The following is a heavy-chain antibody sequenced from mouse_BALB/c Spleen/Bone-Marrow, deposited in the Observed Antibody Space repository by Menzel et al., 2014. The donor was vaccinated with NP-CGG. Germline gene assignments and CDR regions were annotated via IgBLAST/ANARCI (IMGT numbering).Heavy chain of an antibody. D-gene: IGHD4-1*01. Sequence: EVKLMESGGGLVQPGGSRKLSCAAPGFTFSSFGMHWVRQTPEKGLEWVAYISSGSSTIYYADTVKGRFTISRDNPKNTLFLQVTSLRSEDTAMYYCTRGGNWDDFDYWGQGTTLTVSS. CDR2: ISSGSSTI. J-gene: IGHJ2*01. V-gene: IGHV5-17*02. CDR1: GFTFSSFG. CDR3: TRGGNWDDFDY.